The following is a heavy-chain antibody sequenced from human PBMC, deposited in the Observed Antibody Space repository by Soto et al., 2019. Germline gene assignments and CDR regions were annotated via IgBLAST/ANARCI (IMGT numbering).Heavy chain of an antibody. CDR3: ARVGIGNYRFGY. D-gene: IGHD1-7*01. Sequence: EVQQVESGGGLVQPGGSLRLSCAASGFTFSSYWMHWVRQAPGKGLVWVSRINSDGSTTSYADSVQGRFTISRDNAKNTLYLQMNHLRAEDTAVYYCARVGIGNYRFGYWGQGTLVTVSS. CDR1: GFTFSSYW. V-gene: IGHV3-74*01. CDR2: INSDGSTT. J-gene: IGHJ4*02.